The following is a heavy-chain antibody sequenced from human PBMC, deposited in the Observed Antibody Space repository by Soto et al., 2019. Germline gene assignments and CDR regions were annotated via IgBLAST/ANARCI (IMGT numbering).Heavy chain of an antibody. Sequence: QVQLQESGPGLVKPSETLSLTCTVSGGSISSYYWSWIRQPPGKGLQWIGYIYYSGSTNYNPSLKRRVTISVDTSKNQFSLRLSSVTAADTAVYYCARTFSSSQPYNWFDPWGQGTLVTVSS. CDR3: ARTFSSSQPYNWFDP. J-gene: IGHJ5*02. D-gene: IGHD6-6*01. V-gene: IGHV4-59*01. CDR1: GGSISSYY. CDR2: IYYSGST.